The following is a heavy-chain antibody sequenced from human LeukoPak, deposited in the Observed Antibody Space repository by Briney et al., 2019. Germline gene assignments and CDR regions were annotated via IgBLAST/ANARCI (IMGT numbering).Heavy chain of an antibody. J-gene: IGHJ4*02. CDR3: ATEIPYSSAPQFDY. D-gene: IGHD6-25*01. V-gene: IGHV4-30-4*08. CDR1: GGSISSGDYY. Sequence: SETLSLTCTVSGGSISSGDYYWSWIRQPPGKGLEWIGYIYYSGSTYYNPSLKSRVTISVDTSKNQFSLKLSSVTAADTAVYYCATEIPYSSAPQFDYWGQGTLVTVSS. CDR2: IYYSGST.